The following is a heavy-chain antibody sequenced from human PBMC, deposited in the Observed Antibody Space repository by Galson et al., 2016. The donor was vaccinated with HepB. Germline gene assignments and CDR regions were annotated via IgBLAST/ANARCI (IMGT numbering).Heavy chain of an antibody. D-gene: IGHD3-16*02. CDR2: INIGDSDT. CDR1: GYSFTTYW. J-gene: IGHJ4*02. V-gene: IGHV5-51*01. CDR3: ARLKLGGYDYVWGSYRPFDD. Sequence: SGAEVKKPGESLEIPCKGSGYSFTTYWIAWVRQMPGKGLERMGIINIGDSDTRYSPSFQGQVTISADKSISTAYVRWSSLKASDTAIYYCARLKLGGYDYVWGSYRPFDDWGQGTLVTVSS.